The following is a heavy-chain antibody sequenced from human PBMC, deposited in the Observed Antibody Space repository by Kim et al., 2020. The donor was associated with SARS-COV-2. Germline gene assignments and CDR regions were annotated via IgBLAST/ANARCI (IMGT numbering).Heavy chain of an antibody. V-gene: IGHV4-59*08. Sequence: SETLSLTCTVSGGSISSYYWSWIRQPPGKGLEWIGYIYYSGSTNYNPSLKSRVTISVDTSKNQFSLKLSSVTAADTAVYYCARQWIFWGDQTRAFDIWG. CDR1: GGSISSYY. CDR3: ARQWIFWGDQTRAFDI. J-gene: IGHJ3*02. D-gene: IGHD3-9*01. CDR2: IYYSGST.